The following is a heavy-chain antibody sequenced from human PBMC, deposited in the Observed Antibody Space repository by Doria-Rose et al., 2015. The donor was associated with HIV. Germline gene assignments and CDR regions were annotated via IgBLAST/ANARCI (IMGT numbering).Heavy chain of an antibody. CDR2: IIPILGAT. CDR3: ARDPNSYASSGYYYDY. D-gene: IGHD3-22*01. V-gene: IGHV1-69*11. J-gene: IGHJ4*02. CDR1: GGTSSTYA. Sequence: QVQLVQSGAEMKKPGSSVKVSCKASGGTSSTYAINWVRQAPGQGLEWLGRIIPILGATNYAQNFQDRVTISADESTATAYMELSSLRSEDTALYYCARDPNSYASSGYYYDYWGQGTLVTVSS.